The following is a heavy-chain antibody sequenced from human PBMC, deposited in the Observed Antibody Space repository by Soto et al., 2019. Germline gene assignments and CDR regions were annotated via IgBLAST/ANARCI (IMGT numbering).Heavy chain of an antibody. CDR2: IYSGGST. V-gene: IGHV3-53*01. Sequence: PGGSLRLSCAASGFTVSSNYMSWVRQAPGKGLEWVSVIYSGGSTYYADSVKGRFTISRDNSKNTLYLQMNSLRAEDTAVYYCARDKRNYYDSSGYWSYYYGMDVWGQGTTVTVS. CDR1: GFTVSSNY. J-gene: IGHJ6*02. D-gene: IGHD3-22*01. CDR3: ARDKRNYYDSSGYWSYYYGMDV.